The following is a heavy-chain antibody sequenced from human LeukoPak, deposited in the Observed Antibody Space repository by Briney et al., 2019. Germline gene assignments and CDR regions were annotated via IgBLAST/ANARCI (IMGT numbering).Heavy chain of an antibody. Sequence: GGSLRLSCAASGFTFSSYSMNWVRQAPGKGLEWVSSISCSSSYIYYADSVKGRFTISRDNAKNSLYLQMNSLRAEDTAVYYCARRKGQLRYFDWLLHPYFDYWGQGTLVTVSS. V-gene: IGHV3-21*01. D-gene: IGHD3-9*01. J-gene: IGHJ4*02. CDR2: ISCSSSYI. CDR3: ARRKGQLRYFDWLLHPYFDY. CDR1: GFTFSSYS.